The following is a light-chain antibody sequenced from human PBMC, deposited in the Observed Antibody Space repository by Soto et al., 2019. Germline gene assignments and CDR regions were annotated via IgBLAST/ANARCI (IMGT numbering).Light chain of an antibody. CDR3: CSYAGSYTFI. V-gene: IGLV2-11*01. CDR1: SSDVGGYNY. CDR2: DVT. J-gene: IGLJ2*01. Sequence: QSVLTQPRSVSGSPGQSVTISCTGTSSDVGGYNYVSWYQQHPGKAPKLMIYDVTKRPSGVPDRFSASKSGNTASLTISGLQAEDEADYYCCSYAGSYTFIFGGGTQLTVL.